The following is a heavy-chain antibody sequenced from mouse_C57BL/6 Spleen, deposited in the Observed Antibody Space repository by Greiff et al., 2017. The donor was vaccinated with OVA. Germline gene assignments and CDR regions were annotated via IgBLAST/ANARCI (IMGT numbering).Heavy chain of an antibody. J-gene: IGHJ4*01. V-gene: IGHV1-54*01. CDR3: AGGGKDYGGDYYALDD. D-gene: IGHD2-4*01. CDR2: INPGSGGT. Sequence: VQLQQPGAELVRPGTSVKVSCKASGYAFTNYLIEWVKQRPGQGLEWIGVINPGSGGTNYNEKFKGKATLTADKSSSTAYMQLSSLTSEDSAVYFCAGGGKDYGGDYYALDDWGKGTSVTVSS. CDR1: GYAFTNYL.